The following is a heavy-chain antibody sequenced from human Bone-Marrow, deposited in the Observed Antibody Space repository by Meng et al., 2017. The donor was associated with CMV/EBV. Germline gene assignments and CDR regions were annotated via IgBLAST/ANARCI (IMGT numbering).Heavy chain of an antibody. CDR1: GFTFSRHG. CDR3: AKRDSKGWYNFDY. J-gene: IGHJ4*02. CDR2: IRYDGSNQ. D-gene: IGHD6-19*01. Sequence: GGSLRLSCAASGFTFSRHGMHWVRQAPGKGLEWMAFIRYDGSNQYYADSVKGRFTISRDNSKNTVYLQMNSLRGEDTAVYYCAKRDSKGWYNFDYWGQGTRVTGYS. V-gene: IGHV3-30*02.